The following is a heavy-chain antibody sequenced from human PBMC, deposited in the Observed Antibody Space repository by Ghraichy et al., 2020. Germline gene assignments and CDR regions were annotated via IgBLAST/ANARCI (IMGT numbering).Heavy chain of an antibody. J-gene: IGHJ6*02. D-gene: IGHD4-17*01. V-gene: IGHV3-23*01. Sequence: GESLNISCAASGFTFSSYAMSWVRQAPGKGLEWVSAISGSGGSTYYADSVKGRFTISRDNSKNTLYLQMNSLRAEDTAVYYCAKGGLNYGDYEPPYYGMDVWGQGTTVTVSS. CDR1: GFTFSSYA. CDR3: AKGGLNYGDYEPPYYGMDV. CDR2: ISGSGGST.